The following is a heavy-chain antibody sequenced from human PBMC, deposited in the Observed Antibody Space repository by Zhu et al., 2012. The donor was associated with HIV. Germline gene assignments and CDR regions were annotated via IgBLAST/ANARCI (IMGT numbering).Heavy chain of an antibody. J-gene: IGHJ4*02. CDR3: ARSVKGQLVFDS. D-gene: IGHD1-1*01. Sequence: QVQLQESGPQLVKPSETLSLTCTVSGGSMSSHYWNWVRQPPGKGLQWIGYMYSSGSTKYNFSLKSRVAISLDMSKNQFSLNLSSVTTADTAVYYCARSVKGQLVFDSWGQGALSPSPQ. CDR1: GGSMSSHY. CDR2: MYSSGST. V-gene: IGHV4-59*11.